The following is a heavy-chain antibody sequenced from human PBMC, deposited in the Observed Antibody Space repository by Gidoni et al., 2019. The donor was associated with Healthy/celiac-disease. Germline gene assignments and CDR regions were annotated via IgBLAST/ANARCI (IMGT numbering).Heavy chain of an antibody. CDR3: ARAGVLWFGERRHYYFDY. V-gene: IGHV3-33*01. CDR1: GFTFSSHC. D-gene: IGHD3-10*01. CDR2: IWYDGSNK. J-gene: IGHJ4*02. Sequence: QVQLVESGGGVVQPGRSLSLSCAPSGFTFSSHCMHWVRQAPGKGLEWVAVIWYDGSNKYYADSVKGRFTISRDNSKNTLYLQMNSLRAEDTAVYYCARAGVLWFGERRHYYFDYWGQGTLVTVSS.